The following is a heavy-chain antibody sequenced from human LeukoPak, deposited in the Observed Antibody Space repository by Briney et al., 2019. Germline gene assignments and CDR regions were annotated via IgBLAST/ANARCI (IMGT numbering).Heavy chain of an antibody. CDR2: INSDGSST. J-gene: IGHJ4*02. D-gene: IGHD5-18*01. CDR3: ARGGAAMAYY. V-gene: IGHV3-74*01. Sequence: PGGSLRLSCSAFGFTFSSYLMHWVRQAPGKGLVWVSRINSDGSSTSYADSVKGRFTISRDNAKNTLYLQMNSLRAEDTAVYYCARGGAAMAYYWGQGNLVTVSS. CDR1: GFTFSSYL.